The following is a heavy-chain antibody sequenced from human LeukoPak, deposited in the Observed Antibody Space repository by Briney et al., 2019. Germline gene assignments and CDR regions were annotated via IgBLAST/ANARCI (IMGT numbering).Heavy chain of an antibody. CDR2: INPKSGGT. D-gene: IGHD6-19*01. J-gene: IGHJ4*02. V-gene: IGHV1-2*05. CDR1: GYTFTGYY. Sequence: GASVKVSCTASGYTFTGYYMHWVRQAPGQGLEWMGRINPKSGGTNYAQKFQGRVTMTRDTSISTAYMEMSRLRSDDTGVYYCGRAYEWLVLFDYWGQGTLVTVSS. CDR3: GRAYEWLVLFDY.